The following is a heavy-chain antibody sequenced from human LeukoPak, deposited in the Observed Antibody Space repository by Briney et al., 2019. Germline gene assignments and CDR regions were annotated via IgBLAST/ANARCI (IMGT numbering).Heavy chain of an antibody. V-gene: IGHV1-2*02. CDR2: INPNSGGT. J-gene: IGHJ3*02. CDR3: ARALCSGYVLDAFDI. CDR1: GYTFTGYY. Sequence: ASVKVSCKASGYTFTGYYMHWVRQAPGQGLEWMGWINPNSGGTNYAQKFQGRVTMTRDTSISTAYMELSRLRSDDTAVYYCARALCSGYVLDAFDIWGQGTMVTVSS. D-gene: IGHD5-12*01.